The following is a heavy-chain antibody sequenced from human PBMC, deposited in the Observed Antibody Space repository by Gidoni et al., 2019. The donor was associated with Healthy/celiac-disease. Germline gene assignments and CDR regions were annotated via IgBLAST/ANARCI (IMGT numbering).Heavy chain of an antibody. CDR3: AKVYDSSGYYYD. V-gene: IGHV3-23*01. CDR2: ISGSGGST. CDR1: GFTLSSYA. D-gene: IGHD3-22*01. J-gene: IGHJ4*02. Sequence: EVQLLESGGGLVQPGGSLRLSCAASGFTLSSYAMSWVRQAPGKGLEWVSAISGSGGSTYYADSVKGRFTISRDNSKNTLYLQMNSLRAEDTAVYYCAKVYDSSGYYYDWGQGTLVTVSS.